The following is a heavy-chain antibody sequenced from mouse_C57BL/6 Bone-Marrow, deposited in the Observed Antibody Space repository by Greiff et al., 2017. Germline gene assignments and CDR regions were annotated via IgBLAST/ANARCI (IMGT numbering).Heavy chain of an antibody. D-gene: IGHD2-4*01. CDR2: INPSTGGT. CDR3: ARLYDYDDLYFDY. CDR1: GYSFTGYY. J-gene: IGHJ2*01. V-gene: IGHV1-42*01. Sequence: VQLQQSGPELVKPGASVKISCKASGYSFTGYYMNWVKQSPEKSLEWIGEINPSTGGTTYNQKFKAKATLTVDKSSSTAYMQLKSLTSEDSAVYYCARLYDYDDLYFDYWGQGTTLTVSS.